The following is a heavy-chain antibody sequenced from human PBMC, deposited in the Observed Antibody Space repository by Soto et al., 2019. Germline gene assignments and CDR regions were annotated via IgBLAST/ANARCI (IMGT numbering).Heavy chain of an antibody. V-gene: IGHV4-31*09. J-gene: IGHJ3*02. D-gene: IGHD1-7*01. CDR3: HGRELHSIDAFDI. CDR2: IYYSGST. Sequence: SETLSLTCTVSGGSISSGGYYWSWIRQHPGKGLEWIGYIYYSGSTYYNPSLKSRVTISVDTSKNQFTLKLSSVTAADTAVYYCHGRELHSIDAFDIWGQGTMVTVSS. CDR1: GGSISSGGYY.